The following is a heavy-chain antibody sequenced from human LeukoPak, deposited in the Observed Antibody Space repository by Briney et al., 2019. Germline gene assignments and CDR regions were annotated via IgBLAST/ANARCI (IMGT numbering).Heavy chain of an antibody. D-gene: IGHD6-19*01. CDR3: ARGGYSSGWYTKNV. CDR1: GYSISSGYY. J-gene: IGHJ4*02. CDR2: IYHSGST. V-gene: IGHV4-38-2*01. Sequence: SETLSLTCAVSGYSISSGYYWGWIRQPPGKGLEWIGSIYHSGSTYYNPSLKSRVTVSVDTSKNQFSLKLSSVTAADTAVYYCARGGYSSGWYTKNVWGQGTLVTVSS.